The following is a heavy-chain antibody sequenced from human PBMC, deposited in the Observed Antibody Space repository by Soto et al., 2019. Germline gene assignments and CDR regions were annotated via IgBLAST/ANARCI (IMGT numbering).Heavy chain of an antibody. D-gene: IGHD3-10*01. CDR2: VSNYNGNR. CDR1: GYSFTNFG. CDR3: ASGKMVRGPRPQYYFYFGMDV. Sequence: QVQLVQSGLEVKKPGASVKVSCKASGYSFTNFGFNWVRQAPGQGLEWMGWVSNYNGNRKYAEKFQGRVTMTTDTSANTAYIELGSLRSYDTALYYCASGKMVRGPRPQYYFYFGMDVWGQGTTLIVSS. V-gene: IGHV1-18*01. J-gene: IGHJ6*02.